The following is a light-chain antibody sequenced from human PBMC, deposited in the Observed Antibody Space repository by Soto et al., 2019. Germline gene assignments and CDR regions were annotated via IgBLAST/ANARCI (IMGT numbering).Light chain of an antibody. CDR3: QSYDSSLSGWV. J-gene: IGLJ3*02. V-gene: IGLV1-40*01. CDR1: SSNIGAGYD. Sequence: QSVLTQPPSVSVAPGQRVTISCTGSSSNIGAGYDVHGYQQRPGTAPKLLIYGNSNRPSGVPDRFSGSKSGTSASLAITGLQAEDEADYYCQSYDSSLSGWVFGGGTQLNVL. CDR2: GNS.